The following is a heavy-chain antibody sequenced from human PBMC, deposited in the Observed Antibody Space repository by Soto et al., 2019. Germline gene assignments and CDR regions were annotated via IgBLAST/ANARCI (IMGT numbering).Heavy chain of an antibody. CDR1: GFTFSRYS. V-gene: IGHV3-48*01. CDR3: ARSSLAARRDVFDC. CDR2: ISSSSSTI. Sequence: ESGGGLVQPGGSLRLSCAASGFTFSRYSMNWVRQAPGKGLEWVSYISSSSSTIYYADSVKGRFTISRDNAKNSLYLQMNSLRAEDTAVYYCARSSLAARRDVFDCWGQGTLVTVSS. D-gene: IGHD6-6*01. J-gene: IGHJ4*02.